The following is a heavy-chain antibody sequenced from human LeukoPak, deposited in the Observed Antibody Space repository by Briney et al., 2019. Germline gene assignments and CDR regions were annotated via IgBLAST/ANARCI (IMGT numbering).Heavy chain of an antibody. D-gene: IGHD3-22*01. CDR2: IYHSGSA. V-gene: IGHV4-39*07. CDR1: GGSISTSNYY. Sequence: SETLSLTCTVSGGSISTSNYYWGWVRQPPGKGLEWIGSIYHSGSAYYNPSLKSRVTISVDTSKNQFSLKLSSVTAADTAVYYCARDSGVIRSGYYPLDYWGQGTLVTVSS. J-gene: IGHJ4*02. CDR3: ARDSGVIRSGYYPLDY.